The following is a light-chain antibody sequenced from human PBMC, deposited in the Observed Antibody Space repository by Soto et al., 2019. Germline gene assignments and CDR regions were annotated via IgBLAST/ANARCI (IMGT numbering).Light chain of an antibody. Sequence: EIVLTQSPGTLSLSPGERVTLSCRASQSVSRNYLAWFQQKPGQAPRLLIHGASSRATGIPDRFSGSGSGTDFTLTISRLEPEDFAVYYCQRYGGSPPYTFGQGTKLEIK. V-gene: IGKV3-20*01. CDR1: QSVSRNY. J-gene: IGKJ2*01. CDR3: QRYGGSPPYT. CDR2: GAS.